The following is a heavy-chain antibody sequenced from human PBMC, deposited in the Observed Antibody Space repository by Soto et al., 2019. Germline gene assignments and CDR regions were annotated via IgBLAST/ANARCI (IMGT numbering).Heavy chain of an antibody. J-gene: IGHJ6*02. CDR3: AGGDYVFWSGYYSTTGMGGYYSGMDV. CDR2: IKQDGSEK. Sequence: EVQLVESGGGLVQPGGSLRLSCAASGFTFSSYWMSWVRQAPGEGLEWVANIKQDGSEKYYVDSVKGRFTISRDNAKNSWYLQMNSLGAEDTAVYYCAGGDYVFWSGYYSTTGMGGYYSGMDVWGQGTTFTFSS. D-gene: IGHD3-3*01. V-gene: IGHV3-7*05. CDR1: GFTFSSYW.